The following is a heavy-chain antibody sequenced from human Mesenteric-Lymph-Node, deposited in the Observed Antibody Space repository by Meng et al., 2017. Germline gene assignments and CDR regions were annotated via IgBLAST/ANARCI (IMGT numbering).Heavy chain of an antibody. CDR3: TRSYIGAGGNFEY. Sequence: QVEPQGAGPGLVKPSQTLSLPVTVSGGSISSGGFYWSWIRQHPGKGLEWIGYIYYSGTTDYNPSLKSRVTISVDKSKNQLSLKLTSVTAADTAVYYCTRSYIGAGGNFEYWGQGTLVTVSS. CDR2: IYYSGTT. CDR1: GGSISSGGFY. D-gene: IGHD1-26*01. V-gene: IGHV4-31*09. J-gene: IGHJ4*02.